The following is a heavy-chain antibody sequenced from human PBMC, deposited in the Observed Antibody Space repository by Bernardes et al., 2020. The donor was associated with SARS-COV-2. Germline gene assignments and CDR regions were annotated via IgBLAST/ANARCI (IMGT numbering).Heavy chain of an antibody. CDR1: GYTFTGYY. V-gene: IGHV1-2*02. CDR2: INPNSAVT. CDR3: ARGKKYIDYTAFDP. Sequence: ASVKASCKASGYTFTGYYMHWVRQAPGQGLEWMGWINPNSAVTKYAQKFQGRVTMTGDTSNSTAYMELSGLTSDDTAVYYCARGKKYIDYTAFDPWGQETPV. D-gene: IGHD3-9*01. J-gene: IGHJ5*02.